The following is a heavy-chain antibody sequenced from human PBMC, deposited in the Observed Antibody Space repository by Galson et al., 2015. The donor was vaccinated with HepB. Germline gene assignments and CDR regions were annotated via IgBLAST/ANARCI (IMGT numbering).Heavy chain of an antibody. CDR2: IIPIFGTA. V-gene: IGHV1-69*13. D-gene: IGHD1-26*01. J-gene: IGHJ4*02. CDR1: GGTFSSYA. CDR3: ARAGRSELAPFDY. Sequence: SVKVSCKASGGTFSSYAISWVRQAPGQGLEWMGGIIPIFGTANYAQKFQGRVTITADESTSTAYMELSSLRSEDTAVYYCARAGRSELAPFDYWGQGTLVTVSS.